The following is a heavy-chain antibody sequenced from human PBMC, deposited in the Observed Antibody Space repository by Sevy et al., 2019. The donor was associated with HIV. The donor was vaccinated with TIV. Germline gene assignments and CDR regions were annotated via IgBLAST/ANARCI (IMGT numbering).Heavy chain of an antibody. J-gene: IGHJ4*02. V-gene: IGHV4-59*01. D-gene: IGHD1-20*01. CDR2: IYYNGTT. CDR1: GGSFSSYY. CDR3: ARGKVLFDY. Sequence: KQSQTLSLTCTVSGGSFSSYYWSWIRQSPGKGLEWIGYIYYNGTTNSSPSLRRRVTISPHTSKSQFSLKLKSVTAADTAVYYCARGKVLFDYWGQGTLVTVSS.